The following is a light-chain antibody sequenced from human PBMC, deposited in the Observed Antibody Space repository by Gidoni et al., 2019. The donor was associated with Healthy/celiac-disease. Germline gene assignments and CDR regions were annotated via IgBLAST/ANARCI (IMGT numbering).Light chain of an antibody. CDR3: QQYGSSPPRYT. Sequence: EIVLTQSPGTLSLPPGERATLSCRASQSVRSSYLAWYQQKPGQAPRLLIYGASSRATGIPDRFSGSGSGTDFTLTISRLEPEDFAVYYCQQYGSSPPRYTFGQGTKLEIK. V-gene: IGKV3-20*01. CDR1: QSVRSSY. CDR2: GAS. J-gene: IGKJ2*01.